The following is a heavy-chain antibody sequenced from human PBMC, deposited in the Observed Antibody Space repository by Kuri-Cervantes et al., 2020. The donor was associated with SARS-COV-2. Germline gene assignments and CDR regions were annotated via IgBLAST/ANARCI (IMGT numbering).Heavy chain of an antibody. CDR1: GFTFSSYA. J-gene: IGHJ4*02. Sequence: GGSLRLSCAASGFTFSSYAMSWVRQAPGKGLEWVSAISGSGASTYYADSVKGRFTISRDNSKNTLYLQMNSLRAEDTAVYYCAQTLIAVAGYFDYWGQGTLVTVSS. D-gene: IGHD6-19*01. V-gene: IGHV3-23*01. CDR2: ISGSGAST. CDR3: AQTLIAVAGYFDY.